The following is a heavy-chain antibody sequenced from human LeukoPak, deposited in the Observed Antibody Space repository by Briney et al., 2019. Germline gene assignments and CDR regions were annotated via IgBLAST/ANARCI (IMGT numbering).Heavy chain of an antibody. CDR3: ARGSWITFFDY. J-gene: IGHJ4*02. CDR1: GFTFSNKA. CDR2: ISGSGGST. D-gene: IGHD5-12*01. V-gene: IGHV3-23*01. Sequence: RSGVSQRPFCAASGFTFSNKAMSSARQAPRRGLECVSTISGSGGSTYYADSVKGRFTISRDDSKNTLFLQMNSLRADDTAVYYCARGSWITFFDYWGQGTLVTVSS.